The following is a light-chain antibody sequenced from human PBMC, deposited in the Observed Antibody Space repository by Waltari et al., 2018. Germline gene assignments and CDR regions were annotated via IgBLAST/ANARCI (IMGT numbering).Light chain of an antibody. CDR2: WAS. J-gene: IGKJ4*01. CDR1: QSVLYSSNNKNY. CDR3: QQYYSIPLT. Sequence: DIVMTQSADSLAVSLGERATINCKSSQSVLYSSNNKNYLAWYQQKPGQPPKLRSYWASTRESGVPDRFTGSGSGTDFTLTISSLQAEDVAVYYCQQYYSIPLTFGGGTTVEIK. V-gene: IGKV4-1*01.